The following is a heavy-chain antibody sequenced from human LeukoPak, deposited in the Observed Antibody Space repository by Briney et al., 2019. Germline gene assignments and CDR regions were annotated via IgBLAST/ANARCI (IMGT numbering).Heavy chain of an antibody. V-gene: IGHV4-34*01. CDR3: ARVYRQWLVY. J-gene: IGHJ4*02. D-gene: IGHD6-19*01. Sequence: PSETLSLTCAVYGGSFSGYYLSWIRQPPGKGLEWIGEINHSGSTNYNPSLKSRVTISVDTSKNQFSLKLSSVTAADTAVYYCARVYRQWLVYWGQGTLVTVSS. CDR2: INHSGST. CDR1: GGSFSGYY.